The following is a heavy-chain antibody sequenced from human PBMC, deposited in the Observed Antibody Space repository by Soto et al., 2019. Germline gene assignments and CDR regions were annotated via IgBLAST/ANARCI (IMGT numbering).Heavy chain of an antibody. Sequence: ASVKVSCKASGYTFTSYAMHWVRQAPGQRLEWMGWINAGNGNTKYSQKFQGRVTITRDTSASTAYMELSSLRSEDTAVYYCARDQFFVSSSDYGDYFDSWGQGPLVTVSS. D-gene: IGHD4-17*01. V-gene: IGHV1-3*01. CDR2: INAGNGNT. J-gene: IGHJ4*02. CDR3: ARDQFFVSSSDYGDYFDS. CDR1: GYTFTSYA.